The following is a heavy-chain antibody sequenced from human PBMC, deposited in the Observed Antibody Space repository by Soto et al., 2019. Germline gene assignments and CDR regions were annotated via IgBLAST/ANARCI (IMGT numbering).Heavy chain of an antibody. CDR1: GYTFTHYY. J-gene: IGHJ4*02. V-gene: IGHV1-46*01. CDR3: ARDLAAGDH. D-gene: IGHD6-13*01. Sequence: QEQLVQSGAEVKKPGASVKLSCRTSGYTFTHYYIHWVRQAPGQGLEWLAIINPASGSTNYAHDFQGIASLTMETSTTTVYIELSGLRAEVMAIFYSARDLAAGDHWAQGTLVTVSS. CDR2: INPASGST.